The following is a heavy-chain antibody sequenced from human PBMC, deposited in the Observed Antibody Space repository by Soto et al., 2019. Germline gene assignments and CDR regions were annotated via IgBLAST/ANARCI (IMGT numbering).Heavy chain of an antibody. J-gene: IGHJ6*02. CDR1: GFTFSSYA. CDR2: ISGSGGST. V-gene: IGHV3-23*01. Sequence: GGFLRLSCAASGFTFSSYAMSWVRQAPGKGLEWVSAISGSGGSTYYADSVKGRFTISRDNSKNTLYLQMNSLRAEDTAVYYCAKDEGIVLASSFTYYYYGMDVWGQGTTVTVSS. CDR3: AKDEGIVLASSFTYYYYGMDV. D-gene: IGHD2-8*02.